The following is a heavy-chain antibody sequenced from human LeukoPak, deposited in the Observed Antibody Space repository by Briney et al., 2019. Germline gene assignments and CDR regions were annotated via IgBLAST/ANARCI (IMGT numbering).Heavy chain of an antibody. CDR3: AELGITMIGGV. Sequence: SGGSLRLSCAASGFTFSNYGMHWVRQAPGKGLEWVTFIRDDGSNKYYADSVKGRFTISRDNSKNTLYLQMNSLRAEDTAVYYCAELGITMIGGVWGKGTTVTISS. J-gene: IGHJ6*04. CDR2: IRDDGSNK. D-gene: IGHD3-10*02. CDR1: GFTFSNYG. V-gene: IGHV3-30*02.